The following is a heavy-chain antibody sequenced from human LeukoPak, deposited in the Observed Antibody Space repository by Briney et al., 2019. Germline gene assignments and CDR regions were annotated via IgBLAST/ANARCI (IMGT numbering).Heavy chain of an antibody. D-gene: IGHD3-3*01. J-gene: IGHJ4*02. Sequence: SETLSLTCTVSGGSISSYYWSWIRQPPGKGLEWIGYIYYSGSTNYNPSLKSRVTISGDTFKNQFPQKLSSVTAADTAVDYCGRVVSYDFFPLDFDYWGPGTLVTVSS. CDR1: GGSISSYY. CDR3: GRVVSYDFFPLDFDY. CDR2: IYYSGST. V-gene: IGHV4-59*01.